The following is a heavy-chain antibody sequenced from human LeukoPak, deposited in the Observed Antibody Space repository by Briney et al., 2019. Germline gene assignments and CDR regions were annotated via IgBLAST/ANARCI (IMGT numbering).Heavy chain of an antibody. V-gene: IGHV3-48*02. CDR2: IRSDSSTK. CDR3: ARDPAYCGGDCYSVYQDAFDI. Sequence: GGSLRLSCAGSGFSISNYGMNWVRQAPGKGLEWLSYIRSDSSTKYYADSVEGRFTISRDNAQSSLYLQMNSLRDEDTAVYYCARDPAYCGGDCYSVYQDAFDIWGQGTRVTVSS. J-gene: IGHJ3*02. CDR1: GFSISNYG. D-gene: IGHD2-21*02.